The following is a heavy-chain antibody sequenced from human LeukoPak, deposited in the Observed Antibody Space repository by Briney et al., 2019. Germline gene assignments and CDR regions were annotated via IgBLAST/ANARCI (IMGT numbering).Heavy chain of an antibody. CDR3: ARGGYGNWFDP. CDR2: ISGSGGST. D-gene: IGHD5-18*01. CDR1: GFTFSSYA. Sequence: PGGSLRLSCAASGFTFSSYAMSWVRQAPGKGLEWVSAISGSGGSTYYADSVKGRFTISRDNAKNSLSLQMNSLRAEDTAVYYCARGGYGNWFDPWGQGTLVTVSS. V-gene: IGHV3-23*01. J-gene: IGHJ5*02.